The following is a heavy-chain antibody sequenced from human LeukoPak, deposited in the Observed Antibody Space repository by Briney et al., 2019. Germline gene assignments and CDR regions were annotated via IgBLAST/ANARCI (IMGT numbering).Heavy chain of an antibody. CDR1: GFTFSASA. CDR2: IRSKTNSYAT. Sequence: GGSLRLSCAASGFTFSASAMHWVRQASGKGLEWVGRIRSKTNSYATEYAASVKGRFSISRDDSKNTAYLQMDSLRTEDTAVYYCTSTWIQLWFDYWGQGTLVTVSS. J-gene: IGHJ4*02. D-gene: IGHD5-18*01. CDR3: TSTWIQLWFDY. V-gene: IGHV3-73*01.